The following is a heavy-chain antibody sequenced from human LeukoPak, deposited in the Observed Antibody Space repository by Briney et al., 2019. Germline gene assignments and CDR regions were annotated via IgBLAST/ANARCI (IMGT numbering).Heavy chain of an antibody. CDR3: ARGLTDGMGYCYMDV. CDR1: RFSFSSYF. D-gene: IGHD2-8*02. V-gene: IGHV3-30*03. Sequence: PGGSLKLSCAASRFSFSSYFFHWVRRAPGKGRKWVAIISYDERSKDYADSVKGRFTISRDNSENTLYLQMDNLRVEDTAVYYCARGLTDGMGYCYMDVWGKGTSVSVSS. J-gene: IGHJ6*03. CDR2: ISYDERSK.